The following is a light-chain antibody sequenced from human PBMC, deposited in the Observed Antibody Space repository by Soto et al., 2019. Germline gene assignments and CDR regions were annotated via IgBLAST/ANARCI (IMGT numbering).Light chain of an antibody. CDR3: ISYTTSNTYV. J-gene: IGLJ1*01. CDR1: SSDY. CDR2: EVS. V-gene: IGLV2-14*01. Sequence: QSVLTQPASVSGSPGQSITISCTGTSSDYVSWYQQHPDKAPKLMIYEVSNRPSGVSDRFSGSKSANTASLTISGLQAEDEATYFCISYTTSNTYVSGSGTKLTVL.